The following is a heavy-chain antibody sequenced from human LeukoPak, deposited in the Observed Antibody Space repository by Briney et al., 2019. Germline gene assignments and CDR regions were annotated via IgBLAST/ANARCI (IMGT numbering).Heavy chain of an antibody. CDR1: GGTFSSYA. CDR3: ARVRGYSDGPYYFDY. J-gene: IGHJ4*02. CDR2: IIPILDIA. V-gene: IGHV1-69*04. D-gene: IGHD5-18*01. Sequence: SVKVSCKASGGTFSSYAISWVRQAPGQGLEWMGRIIPILDIANYAQKFQGRVTITADKSTSTAYMELSSLTSEDTAVYLCARVRGYSDGPYYFDYWGQGTLVTVSS.